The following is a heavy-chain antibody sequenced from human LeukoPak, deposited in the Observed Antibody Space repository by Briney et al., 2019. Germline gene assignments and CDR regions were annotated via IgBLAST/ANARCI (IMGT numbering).Heavy chain of an antibody. Sequence: ASVKVSCKASGYTFINYYMHWVRQAPGQGLEWMGIINPRGGSTTYAQKFQGRVTMTRDTSTSTVYMELSSLRSEDTAVYYCARTGGPYLFDYWGQGTLVTVSS. CDR3: ARTGGPYLFDY. J-gene: IGHJ4*02. CDR2: INPRGGST. CDR1: GYTFINYY. V-gene: IGHV1-46*01.